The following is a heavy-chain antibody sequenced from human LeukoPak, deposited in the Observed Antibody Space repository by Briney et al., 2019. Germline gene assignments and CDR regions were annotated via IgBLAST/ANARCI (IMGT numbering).Heavy chain of an antibody. CDR1: GFTFSSYA. J-gene: IGHJ4*02. D-gene: IGHD2-2*01. Sequence: PGGSLRLSCAASGFTFSSYAMSWVRQAPGKGLEWVSGISGSGGSTYYADSVKGRFTISRDNSKNTLYLQMNSLRAEDTAVYYCAKMQRDIVVVSAPMGGGYYFDYWGQGTLVTVSS. CDR2: ISGSGGST. CDR3: AKMQRDIVVVSAPMGGGYYFDY. V-gene: IGHV3-23*01.